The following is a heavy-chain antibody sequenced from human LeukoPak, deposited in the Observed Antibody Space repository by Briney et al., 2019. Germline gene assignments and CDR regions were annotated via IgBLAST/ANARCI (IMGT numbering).Heavy chain of an antibody. D-gene: IGHD6-13*01. CDR2: IIPIFGTA. CDR1: AGTFSSYA. CDR3: ASDRAAAGTRTY. V-gene: IGHV1-69*05. J-gene: IGHJ4*02. Sequence: SVKVSFKSSAGTFSSYAISWVRQAPGQGLEWMGGIIPIFGTANYAQKFQGRVTITTDESTSTAYMELSSLRSEDTAVYYCASDRAAAGTRTYWGQGTLVTVSS.